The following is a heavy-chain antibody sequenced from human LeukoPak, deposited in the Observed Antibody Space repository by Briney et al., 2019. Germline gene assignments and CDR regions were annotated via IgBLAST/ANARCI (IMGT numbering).Heavy chain of an antibody. CDR3: VRDRGGLPIVY. V-gene: IGHV3-66*01. D-gene: IGHD3-10*01. J-gene: IGHJ4*02. CDR1: GFTVSSDF. Sequence: PGGSLRLSCAASGFTVSSDFMSWVRQAPGKGLEWISVIYSTGHTYYADSVKDRFTISRDNSKNTLFLQMKSLRAEDTAVYYCVRDRGGLPIVYWGQGSLVTVSS. CDR2: IYSTGHT.